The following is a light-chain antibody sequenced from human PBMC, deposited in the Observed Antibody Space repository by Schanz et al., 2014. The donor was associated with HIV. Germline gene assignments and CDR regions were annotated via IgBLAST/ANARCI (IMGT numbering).Light chain of an antibody. J-gene: IGKJ2*01. Sequence: DIQMTQSPSTLSASVGDRVTITCRASQTIYSWLAWYQQKPGRAPNLLIYQASTLETGVPSRFSGSGYGTEFTLTISSLQPDDFATYYCQQSNTFPYTFGQGTKLEVK. V-gene: IGKV1-5*03. CDR3: QQSNTFPYT. CDR2: QAS. CDR1: QTIYSW.